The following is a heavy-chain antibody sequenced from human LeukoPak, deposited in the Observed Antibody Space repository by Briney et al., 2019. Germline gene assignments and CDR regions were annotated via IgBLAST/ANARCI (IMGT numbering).Heavy chain of an antibody. D-gene: IGHD2/OR15-2a*01. CDR1: GYIFTSYG. J-gene: IGHJ6*02. CDR3: ARLTTSTFYYYYGMDV. CDR2: IGAYNGNT. V-gene: IGHV1-18*01. Sequence: ASVKVSCKASGYIFTSYGISWVRQAPGQGLEWMGWIGAYNGNTNYAQKLQGRVTMTTDTSTSTAYMELRSLRSDDTAVYYCARLTTSTFYYYYGMDVWGQGTTVTVSS.